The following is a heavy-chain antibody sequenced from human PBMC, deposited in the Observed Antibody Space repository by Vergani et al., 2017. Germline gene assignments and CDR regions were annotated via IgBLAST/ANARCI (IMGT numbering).Heavy chain of an antibody. D-gene: IGHD4-17*01. V-gene: IGHV3-9*01. CDR2: ISWNSGSL. CDR3: AKDGVTTVTLYYFDY. J-gene: IGHJ4*02. Sequence: EVQLVESGGGLVQPGRSLRLSCAASGFTFDDYAMHWVRQGPGKGLEWVSGISWNSGSLGHADSVKGRFTISRDNAKNSLYLQMNSLRAEDTAVYYCAKDGVTTVTLYYFDYWGQGTLVTVSS. CDR1: GFTFDDYA.